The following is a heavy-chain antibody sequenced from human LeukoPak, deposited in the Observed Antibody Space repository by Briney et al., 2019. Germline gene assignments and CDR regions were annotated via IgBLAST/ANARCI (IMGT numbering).Heavy chain of an antibody. CDR1: GYKLTSYW. CDR2: IYLGDSDT. J-gene: IGHJ6*03. Sequence: GESLKISCKVSGYKLTSYWIGWVRQMPGKGLEWMGIIYLGDSDTRYNPSFQGQVTISADKSISTAYLQWSSLKASDTAMYYCARRRYMDVWGKGTTVTVSS. CDR3: ARRRYMDV. V-gene: IGHV5-51*01.